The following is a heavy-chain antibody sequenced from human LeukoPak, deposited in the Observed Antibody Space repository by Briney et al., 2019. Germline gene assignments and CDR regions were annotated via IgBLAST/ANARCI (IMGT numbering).Heavy chain of an antibody. CDR2: INHSGST. D-gene: IGHD5-18*01. J-gene: IGHJ4*02. CDR1: GGSFGGYY. Sequence: PSETLSLTCAVYGGSFGGYYWSWIRQPPGKGLEWIGEINHSGSTNYNPSLKSRVTISVDTSKNQFSLKLSSVTAADTAVYYCARAVGTAMDYYFDYWGQGTLVTVSS. CDR3: ARAVGTAMDYYFDY. V-gene: IGHV4-34*01.